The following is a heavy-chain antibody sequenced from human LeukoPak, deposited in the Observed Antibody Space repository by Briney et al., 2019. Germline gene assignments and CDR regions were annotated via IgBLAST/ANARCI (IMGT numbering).Heavy chain of an antibody. Sequence: GGSLRLSCAASGFTVSSNYMSWVRQAPGKGLEWVSVIYSGGSTYYADSVKGRFTISRDNSKNTLYLQMNSLRAEDTAVYYCARDYCSSTSCYADYFYGMDVWGQGTTVTVSS. J-gene: IGHJ6*02. CDR1: GFTVSSNY. D-gene: IGHD2-2*01. V-gene: IGHV3-53*01. CDR3: ARDYCSSTSCYADYFYGMDV. CDR2: IYSGGST.